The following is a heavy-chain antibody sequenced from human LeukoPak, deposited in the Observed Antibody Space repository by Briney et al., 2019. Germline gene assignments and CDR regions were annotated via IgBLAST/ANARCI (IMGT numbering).Heavy chain of an antibody. V-gene: IGHV3-23*01. CDR3: AKDDYDSSGYWYFDY. CDR1: GFAFSSYA. J-gene: IGHJ4*02. Sequence: GGSLRLSCAASGFAFSSYAMSWVRQAPGKGLEWVSAISGSGGSTYYADSVKGRFTISRDNSKNTLYLQMNSLRAEDTAVYYCAKDDYDSSGYWYFDYWGQGTLVTVSS. D-gene: IGHD3-22*01. CDR2: ISGSGGST.